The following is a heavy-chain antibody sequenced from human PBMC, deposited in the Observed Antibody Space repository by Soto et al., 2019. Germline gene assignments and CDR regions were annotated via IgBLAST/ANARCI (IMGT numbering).Heavy chain of an antibody. J-gene: IGHJ6*02. CDR1: GFTFSRYG. V-gene: IGHV3-33*01. CDR3: ARDRPRIVGAYYYYGMDV. Sequence: GGCLRLSCAASGFTFSRYGMHWVRQAPVNGLELVAVIWYDGSNKYYADSVKGRFTISRDNSKNTLYLQMNSLRAEDTAVYYCARDRPRIVGAYYYYGMDVWGQGTTVTVS. D-gene: IGHD1-26*01. CDR2: IWYDGSNK.